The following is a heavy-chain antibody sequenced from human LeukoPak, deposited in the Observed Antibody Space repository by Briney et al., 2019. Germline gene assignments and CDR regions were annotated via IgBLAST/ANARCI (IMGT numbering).Heavy chain of an antibody. J-gene: IGHJ4*02. CDR2: IYNDGRT. V-gene: IGHV3-66*01. D-gene: IGHD3-10*01. Sequence: PGGSLRLSCAASGFTFSNNYMSWVRQAPGKGLEWVSVIYNDGRTSYADSVKGRFTISRDNSKNTLYLQMNSLRAEDTAVYYCARDMAYYGSGSSPYYWGQGTLVTVSS. CDR3: ARDMAYYGSGSSPYY. CDR1: GFTFSNNY.